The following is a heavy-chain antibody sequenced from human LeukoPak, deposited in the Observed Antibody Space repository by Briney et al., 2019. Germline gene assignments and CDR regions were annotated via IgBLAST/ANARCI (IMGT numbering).Heavy chain of an antibody. J-gene: IGHJ4*02. Sequence: GRSLRLSCAASGFTFDDYAMHWVRQAPGKGLEWVSTISWNSGSIGYADSVKGRFTISRDNAKNSLYLQMNSLRAEDMALYYCAKDRGSYSSSSFDYWGQGTLVTVSS. CDR2: ISWNSGSI. D-gene: IGHD6-13*01. CDR3: AKDRGSYSSSSFDY. V-gene: IGHV3-9*03. CDR1: GFTFDDYA.